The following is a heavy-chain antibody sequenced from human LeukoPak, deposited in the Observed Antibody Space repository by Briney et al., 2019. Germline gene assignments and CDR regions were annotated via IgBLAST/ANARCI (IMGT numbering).Heavy chain of an antibody. J-gene: IGHJ4*02. CDR3: ASIHDWNYFDY. Sequence: VASVKVSCKASGYTFSNYAMHWVRPAPGQRPEWMGWINGGNGNRQYSQKFQGRVSITRDTSASTAYMELSSLRSEDTAIYYCASIHDWNYFDYWGQGTLVTVSS. CDR1: GYTFSNYA. V-gene: IGHV1-3*01. D-gene: IGHD3-9*01. CDR2: INGGNGNR.